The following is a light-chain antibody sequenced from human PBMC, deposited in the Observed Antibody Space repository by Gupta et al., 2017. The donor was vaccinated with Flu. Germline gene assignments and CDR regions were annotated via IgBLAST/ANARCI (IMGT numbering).Light chain of an antibody. Sequence: DIQMTQSPSSLSASVGDRVTITCRASQGISNYLAWYQQKPGKVPKLLIYAASRVKSGVPSRFSGSGSGTDFTLTISRLQPEDVATYYCQKEGSAPWPFGQGTKVEIK. V-gene: IGKV1-27*01. CDR3: QKEGSAPWP. J-gene: IGKJ1*01. CDR1: QGISNY. CDR2: AAS.